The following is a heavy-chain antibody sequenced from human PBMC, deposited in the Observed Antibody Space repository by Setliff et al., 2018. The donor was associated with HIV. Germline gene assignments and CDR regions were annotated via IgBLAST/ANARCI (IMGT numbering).Heavy chain of an antibody. J-gene: IGHJ6*03. Sequence: ASVKVSCKASGYTFTGYYMHWVRQAPGQGLEWMGWINPNSGGTHYAQKFQGRVTMTSDTSISTAYMELSRLRSDDTAVYYCARELGLAALHGPMDLWGKGTTVTVSS. CDR1: GYTFTGYY. D-gene: IGHD2-21*02. CDR2: INPNSGGT. V-gene: IGHV1-2*02. CDR3: ARELGLAALHGPMDL.